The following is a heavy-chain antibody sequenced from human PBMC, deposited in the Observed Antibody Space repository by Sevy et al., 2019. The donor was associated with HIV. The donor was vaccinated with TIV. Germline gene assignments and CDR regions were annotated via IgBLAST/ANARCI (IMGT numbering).Heavy chain of an antibody. CDR2: IIPIFGTA. Sequence: ASVKVSCKASGGTFSSYAISWVRQAPGQGLEWMGGIIPIFGTANYAQKFQGRVTITADESTSTAYMELSSLRAEDTAVYYCARGTEYSGYDQEGFDYWGQGTLVTVSS. V-gene: IGHV1-69*13. CDR1: GGTFSSYA. J-gene: IGHJ4*02. CDR3: ARGTEYSGYDQEGFDY. D-gene: IGHD5-12*01.